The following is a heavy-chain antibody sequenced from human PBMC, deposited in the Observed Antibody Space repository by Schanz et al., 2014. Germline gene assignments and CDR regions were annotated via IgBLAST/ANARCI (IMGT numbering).Heavy chain of an antibody. V-gene: IGHV3-74*01. CDR3: ARPALWFGDNCFDP. Sequence: EVQVVESGGGLVQPGGSLRLSCTASGFNSDDYAMHWVRQAPGKGLVWVSRIKSDGSSTSYADSVKGRFTISRDNAKNTLYLQMNSLRAEDTAVYYCARPALWFGDNCFDPWGQGTLVTVSS. J-gene: IGHJ5*02. D-gene: IGHD3-10*01. CDR2: IKSDGSST. CDR1: GFNSDDYA.